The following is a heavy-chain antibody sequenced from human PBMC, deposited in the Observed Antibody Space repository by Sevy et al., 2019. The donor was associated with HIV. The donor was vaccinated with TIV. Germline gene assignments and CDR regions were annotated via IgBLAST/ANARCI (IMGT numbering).Heavy chain of an antibody. V-gene: IGHV3-23*01. J-gene: IGHJ5*02. Sequence: GGSLRLSCAASGFTFSNYAMSWVRQAPGKGLEWVSAISGSGGSTYYADSVKGRFTISRDNSKNTLYLQMNSLRAEDTAVYYCPKASAVDENWFDPWGQGTLVTVSS. CDR3: PKASAVDENWFDP. CDR2: ISGSGGST. CDR1: GFTFSNYA. D-gene: IGHD3-9*01.